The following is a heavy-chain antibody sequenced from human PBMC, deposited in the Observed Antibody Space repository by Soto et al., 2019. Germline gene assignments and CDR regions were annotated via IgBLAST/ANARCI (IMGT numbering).Heavy chain of an antibody. CDR2: IYYSGST. CDR1: GGSISGYY. V-gene: IGHV4-59*12. J-gene: IGHJ3*02. D-gene: IGHD3-9*01. Sequence: SETLSLTCTVSGGSISGYYWSWIRQPPGKGLEWIGDIYYSGSTNYNPSLKSRVTISVDTSKNQFSLKLSSVTAADTAFYYCASSSVLRYFDWLLKGAFDIWGQGTMVTVS. CDR3: ASSSVLRYFDWLLKGAFDI.